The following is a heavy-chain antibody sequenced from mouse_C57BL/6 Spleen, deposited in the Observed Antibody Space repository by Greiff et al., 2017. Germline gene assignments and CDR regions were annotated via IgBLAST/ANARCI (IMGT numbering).Heavy chain of an antibody. V-gene: IGHV1-53*01. J-gene: IGHJ4*01. CDR2: INPSNGGT. CDR3: ARWRGAMDY. CDR1: GYTFTSYW. Sequence: VQLQQPGTELVKPGASVKLSCKASGYTFTSYWMHWVKQRPGQGLAWIGNINPSNGGTNYNENFKCKATLTVDKSSSTAYMQLSSLTSEDSAVYYCARWRGAMDYWGQGTSVTVSS.